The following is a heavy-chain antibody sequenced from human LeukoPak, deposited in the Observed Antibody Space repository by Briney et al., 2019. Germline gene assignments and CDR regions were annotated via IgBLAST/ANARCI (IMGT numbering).Heavy chain of an antibody. J-gene: IGHJ6*03. V-gene: IGHV3-48*02. CDR2: ISSSSSTI. D-gene: IGHD4-17*01. Sequence: GGSLRLSCAASGFTFSSYSMNWVRQAPGKGLEWVSYISSSSSTIYYADSVKGRFTISRDNAKNSLYLQMNSLRDEDTAVYYCARNYGDYFSDYYYVDVWGKGTTVTVSS. CDR3: ARNYGDYFSDYYYVDV. CDR1: GFTFSSYS.